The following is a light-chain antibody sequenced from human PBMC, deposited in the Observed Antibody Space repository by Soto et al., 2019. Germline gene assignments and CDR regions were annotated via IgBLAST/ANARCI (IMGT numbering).Light chain of an antibody. CDR2: EVS. CDR3: NSQTTSGIRV. Sequence: QSALTQPASVSGSPGQSITISCTGTSTDVGDSNHVSWYQHHPGKAPKLIIYEVSYRPSGVSNRFSGFKSAYTASLTISGLQAEDEADYYCNSQTTSGIRVFGTGTKVTVL. J-gene: IGLJ1*01. CDR1: STDVGDSNH. V-gene: IGLV2-14*01.